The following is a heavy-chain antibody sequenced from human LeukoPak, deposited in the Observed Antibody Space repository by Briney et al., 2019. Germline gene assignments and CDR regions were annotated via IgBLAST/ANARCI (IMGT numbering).Heavy chain of an antibody. CDR1: GYTFNRHS. V-gene: IGHV1-69*13. D-gene: IGHD3-3*01. J-gene: IGHJ6*03. CDR2: IIPIFGTA. Sequence: ASVKVSCKASGYTFNRHSIIWVRQAPGQGLEWMGGIIPIFGTANYAQKFQGRVTITADESTSTAYMELSSLRSEDTAVYYCARGAITIFGVVSYYYYMDVWGKGTTVTVSS. CDR3: ARGAITIFGVVSYYYYMDV.